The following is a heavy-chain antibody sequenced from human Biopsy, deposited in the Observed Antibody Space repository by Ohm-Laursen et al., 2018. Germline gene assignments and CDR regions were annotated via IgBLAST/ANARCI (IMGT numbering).Heavy chain of an antibody. CDR2: IYYRGNT. Sequence: TLSFTCTVSGDSITSYFWNWIRQAPGKGLEWIGNIYYRGNTNYSPSLKSRATISLDSSKNQFSLNLNSVTATDTAVYYCARRLPLRGFAFDVWGQGTVVTVS. D-gene: IGHD3-10*01. CDR1: GDSITSYF. V-gene: IGHV4-59*08. CDR3: ARRLPLRGFAFDV. J-gene: IGHJ3*01.